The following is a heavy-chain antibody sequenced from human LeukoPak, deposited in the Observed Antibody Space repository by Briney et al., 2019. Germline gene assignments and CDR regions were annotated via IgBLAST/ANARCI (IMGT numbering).Heavy chain of an antibody. CDR3: ARDLTYYYDSSGQNAFDI. Sequence: ASVKVSCKASGGTFSSYAISWVRQAPGQGLEWMGGIIPIFGTANYAQKFQGRVTITADESTSTAYMELSSLRSEDTAVYYCARDLTYYYDSSGQNAFDIWGQGTMVTVSS. CDR2: IIPIFGTA. CDR1: GGTFSSYA. D-gene: IGHD3-22*01. J-gene: IGHJ3*02. V-gene: IGHV1-69*13.